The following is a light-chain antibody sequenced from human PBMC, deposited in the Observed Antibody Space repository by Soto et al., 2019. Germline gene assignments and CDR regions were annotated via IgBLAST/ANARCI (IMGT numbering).Light chain of an antibody. V-gene: IGKV1-39*01. CDR3: HQIHTTPWT. Sequence: DIQMTQSPSSLSASVGDRVTITCRASHRITTYLNWYQQRPGKAPSLLIYAATYLRSGVPSRFSGSGSGTEFTLTIDGLQPDDFATYFCHQIHTTPWTFGQGTKVEIK. CDR2: AAT. CDR1: HRITTY. J-gene: IGKJ1*01.